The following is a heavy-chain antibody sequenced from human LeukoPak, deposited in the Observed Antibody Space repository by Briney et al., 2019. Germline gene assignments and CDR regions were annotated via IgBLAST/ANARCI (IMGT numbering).Heavy chain of an antibody. D-gene: IGHD6-13*01. V-gene: IGHV7-4-1*02. J-gene: IGHJ6*02. Sequence: ASVKVSCKASGYTFTSYAMNWVRQAPGQGLEWMGWINTNTGNPTYAQGFTGRFVFSLDTSVSTAYLQISSLKAEDTAVYYCARLVPAWVSPLVGMDVWGQGTTVTVSS. CDR2: INTNTGNP. CDR1: GYTFTSYA. CDR3: ARLVPAWVSPLVGMDV.